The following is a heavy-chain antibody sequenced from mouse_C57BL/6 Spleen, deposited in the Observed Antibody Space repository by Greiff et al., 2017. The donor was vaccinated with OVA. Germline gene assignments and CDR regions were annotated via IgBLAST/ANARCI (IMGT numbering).Heavy chain of an antibody. CDR2: IHPNNGGT. D-gene: IGHD1-1*01. J-gene: IGHJ3*01. CDR1: GYTFTDYN. CDR3: ARGLYYYGFAY. Sequence: EVQLQQSGPELVKPGASVKIPCKASGYTFTDYNMDWVKQSHGKSLEWIGDIHPNNGGTIYNQKFKGKATLTVDKSSSTAYMELRSLTSEDTADYYCARGLYYYGFAYWGQGTLVTVSA. V-gene: IGHV1-18*01.